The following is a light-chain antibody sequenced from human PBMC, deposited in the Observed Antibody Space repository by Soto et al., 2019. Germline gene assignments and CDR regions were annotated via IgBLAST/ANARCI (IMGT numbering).Light chain of an antibody. V-gene: IGLV2-23*01. J-gene: IGLJ1*01. CDR1: KNDIGSYRF. CDR3: CSGAGSNNYV. Sequence: QSALTQPASVSGSPGESITISCIGTKNDIGSYRFVSWYQQHPGEAPKLMISEGSKRPSGTSNRFSGSKSGNTASLRISGLQAEDEADYYCCSGAGSNNYVFGTGTKLTVL. CDR2: EGS.